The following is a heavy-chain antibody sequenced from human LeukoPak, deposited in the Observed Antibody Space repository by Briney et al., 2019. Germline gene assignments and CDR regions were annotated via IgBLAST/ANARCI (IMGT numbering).Heavy chain of an antibody. D-gene: IGHD3-10*01. CDR2: IKQDGSEK. CDR3: ARVSYGSGKSYFDY. V-gene: IGHV3-7*01. Sequence: GGSLRLSCAASGFTFSSYWMSWVRQAPGKGLEGVAYIKQDGSEKYYVDSVKGRFTISRDNAKNSLYLQMNSLRAEDTAVYYCARVSYGSGKSYFDYWSQGTLVTVSS. J-gene: IGHJ4*02. CDR1: GFTFSSYW.